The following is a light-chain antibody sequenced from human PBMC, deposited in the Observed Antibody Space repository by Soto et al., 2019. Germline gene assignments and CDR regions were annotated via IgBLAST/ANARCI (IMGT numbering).Light chain of an antibody. CDR1: QGVNKW. V-gene: IGKV1-12*01. CDR3: QQANTCALT. J-gene: IGKJ4*01. CDR2: SAS. Sequence: DIQMTQSPSSVSASVGDRVTITCRASQGVNKWLAWYQQKPGTAPKLLIYSASSLYTGVPSRFSGSGSGTDFTLTISSLQPEDFATYYCQQANTCALTFGGGTKVDI.